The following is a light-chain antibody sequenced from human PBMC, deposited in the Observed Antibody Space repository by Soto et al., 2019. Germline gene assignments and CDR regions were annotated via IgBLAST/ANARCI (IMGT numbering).Light chain of an antibody. V-gene: IGKV3-20*01. CDR1: QSVSNNY. CDR2: DAS. CDR3: QQCAQSPLT. Sequence: EIVLTQSPGTLSLSPGERATLSCRASQSVSNNYVAWYQQKPGQPPRLLIHDASNRATGIPDRFSGSGSATDFTLTISRLEPEDFAVYYCQQCAQSPLTFGQGTKVDIK. J-gene: IGKJ1*01.